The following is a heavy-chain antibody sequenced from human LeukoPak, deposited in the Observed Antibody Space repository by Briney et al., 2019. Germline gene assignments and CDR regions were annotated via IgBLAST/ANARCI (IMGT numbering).Heavy chain of an antibody. D-gene: IGHD1-20*01. CDR2: IYSGGST. CDR1: GFTVSSNY. Sequence: GGSLRLSCAASGFTVSSNYMSWVRQAPGKGLEWVSVIYSGGSTYYADSVKGRFTISRDNSKNTLYLQMNSLRAEDTAVYYCARDPFITGTPGYFDYWGQGTLVTVSS. V-gene: IGHV3-66*02. CDR3: ARDPFITGTPGYFDY. J-gene: IGHJ4*02.